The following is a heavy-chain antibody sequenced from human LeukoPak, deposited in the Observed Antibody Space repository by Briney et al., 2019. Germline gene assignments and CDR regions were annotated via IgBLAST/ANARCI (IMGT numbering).Heavy chain of an antibody. CDR1: GDSISSYY. J-gene: IGHJ5*02. CDR3: ATMVRNNWFDP. D-gene: IGHD3-10*01. Sequence: SETLSLTCTVSGDSISSYYWSWVRQPPGKGLEWIWYIYYSGSTNYNPSLKSRVTISVDTSKNQFSLKLSSVTAADTAVYYCATMVRNNWFDPWGQGTLVTVSS. V-gene: IGHV4-59*01. CDR2: IYYSGST.